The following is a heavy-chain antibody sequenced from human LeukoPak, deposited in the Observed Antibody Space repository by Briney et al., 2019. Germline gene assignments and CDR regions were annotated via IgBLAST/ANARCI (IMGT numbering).Heavy chain of an antibody. D-gene: IGHD4-11*01. Sequence: PGGSLRLSCAASEFPFSSYVMHWVRQVPGKGLVWVSRISHDGRSRTYADSVKGRFTISRGNAENTLYLQMNSLRVEDTAVYFCARDRDYIFFDYWGQGALVTVSS. J-gene: IGHJ4*02. V-gene: IGHV3-74*03. CDR1: EFPFSSYV. CDR2: ISHDGRSR. CDR3: ARDRDYIFFDY.